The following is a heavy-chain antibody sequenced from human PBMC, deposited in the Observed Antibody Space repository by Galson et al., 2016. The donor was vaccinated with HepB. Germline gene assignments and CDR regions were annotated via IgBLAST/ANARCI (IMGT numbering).Heavy chain of an antibody. CDR2: IKSRTDGGKT. V-gene: IGHV3-15*01. Sequence: SLRLSCAASGFTFSNAWMTWVRQASGKGLEWVGHIKSRTDGGKTEHAAPVKGRFTITRDDSKNTLYLEMNSLKIEDTAVYYCIPTVSFWSGPYGIQVWGQGTTVTVSS. CDR3: IPTVSFWSGPYGIQV. J-gene: IGHJ6*02. CDR1: GFTFSNAW. D-gene: IGHD3-3*01.